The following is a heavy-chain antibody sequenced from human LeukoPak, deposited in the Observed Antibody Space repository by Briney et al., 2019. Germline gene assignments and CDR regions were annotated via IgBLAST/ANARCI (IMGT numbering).Heavy chain of an antibody. D-gene: IGHD3-3*01. CDR2: IYYSGST. Sequence: PSETLSLTCTVSGGSISSSSYYWGWLREPPGKGLEWIGSIYYSGSTYYNPSLKSRVTISVDTSKNQFSLKLSSVTAADTAVYYCARSHQGVLRFLEWSYPFDYWGQGTLVTVSS. V-gene: IGHV4-39*01. CDR1: GGSISSSSYY. CDR3: ARSHQGVLRFLEWSYPFDY. J-gene: IGHJ4*02.